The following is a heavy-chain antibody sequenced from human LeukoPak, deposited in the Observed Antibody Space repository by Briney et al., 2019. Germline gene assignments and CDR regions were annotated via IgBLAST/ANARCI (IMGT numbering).Heavy chain of an antibody. V-gene: IGHV1-2*02. CDR2: INPNSGGT. D-gene: IGHD5-18*01. Sequence: ASVKVSCKASGYTFTGYYMHWVRQAPGQGLEWMGWINPNSGGTNYAQKFQGRVTMTRDTSISTAYMELSRLRSDDTAVYYCAREGAGYSYGSYWFDPWGQGTLVTVSS. J-gene: IGHJ5*02. CDR3: AREGAGYSYGSYWFDP. CDR1: GYTFTGYY.